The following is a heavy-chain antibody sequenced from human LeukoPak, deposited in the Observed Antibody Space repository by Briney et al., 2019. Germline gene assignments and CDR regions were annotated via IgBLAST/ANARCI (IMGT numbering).Heavy chain of an antibody. CDR3: ARGVVVNGSWFDP. CDR1: GGSISSGSYY. Sequence: SETLSLTCTVSGGSISSGSYYWSWIRQPAGKGLEWIGRIYTSGSTNYNPSLKSRVTISVDTSKNQFSLKLSSVTAADTAVYYCARGVVVNGSWFDPWGQGTLVTVSS. D-gene: IGHD2-15*01. J-gene: IGHJ5*02. V-gene: IGHV4-61*02. CDR2: IYTSGST.